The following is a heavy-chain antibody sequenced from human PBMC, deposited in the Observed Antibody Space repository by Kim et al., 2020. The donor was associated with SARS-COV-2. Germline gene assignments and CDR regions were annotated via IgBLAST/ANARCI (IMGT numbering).Heavy chain of an antibody. CDR3: ARPYRGGSFDI. CDR2: IKQDASVI. V-gene: IGHV3-7*01. J-gene: IGHJ3*02. CDR1: GFTFSSYW. D-gene: IGHD3-16*01. Sequence: GGSLRLSCAASGFTFSSYWMSWVRQAPGKGLEWVASIKQDASVISYGDSVRGRFTISRDNAKNSLSLQMDSLRAEDTALYFCARPYRGGSFDIWGQGTMVNVSS.